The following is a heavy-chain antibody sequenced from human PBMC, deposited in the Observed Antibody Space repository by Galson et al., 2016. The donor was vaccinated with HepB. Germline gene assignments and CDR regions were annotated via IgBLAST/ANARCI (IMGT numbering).Heavy chain of an antibody. Sequence: LSLTCTVSGASISGYYLSWIRQPPGKGLEWIGYIYYSGRTNYNPSLKSRVTISVDTSKNQFSLKLSSVTAADTAVYYCERDDSGGWYGFHYGMDVWGQGTTVTVSS. CDR3: ERDDSGGWYGFHYGMDV. CDR2: IYYSGRT. J-gene: IGHJ6*02. CDR1: GASISGYY. D-gene: IGHD6-19*01. V-gene: IGHV4-59*01.